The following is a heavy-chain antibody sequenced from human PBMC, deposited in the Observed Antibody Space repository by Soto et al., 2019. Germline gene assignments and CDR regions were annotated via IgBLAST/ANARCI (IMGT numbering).Heavy chain of an antibody. D-gene: IGHD3-22*01. J-gene: IGHJ5*02. CDR3: ARTSYDSSGTAADP. V-gene: IGHV4-31*03. CDR2: IYYSGST. CDR1: GGSISSGGYY. Sequence: QVQLQESGPGLVKPSQTLSLTCTVSGGSISSGGYYWSWIRQHPGKGLEWIGYIYYSGSTYYNPSHKNRVTISVDTSKNQFSRKLSSVTAADTAVYYCARTSYDSSGTAADPWGQGTLVTVSS.